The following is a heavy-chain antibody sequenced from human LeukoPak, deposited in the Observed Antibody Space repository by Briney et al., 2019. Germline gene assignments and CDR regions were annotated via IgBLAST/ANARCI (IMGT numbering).Heavy chain of an antibody. D-gene: IGHD6-13*01. CDR3: ARILAAAGTRIQSDYYYMDV. Sequence: VASVKVSCKASGYTFTGYYMHWVRQAPGQGLEWMGWINPNSGGTNYAQKFQGRVTMTRDTSISTAYMELSRLRSDDTAVYYCARILAAAGTRIQSDYYYMDVWGKGTTVTVSS. J-gene: IGHJ6*03. V-gene: IGHV1-2*02. CDR1: GYTFTGYY. CDR2: INPNSGGT.